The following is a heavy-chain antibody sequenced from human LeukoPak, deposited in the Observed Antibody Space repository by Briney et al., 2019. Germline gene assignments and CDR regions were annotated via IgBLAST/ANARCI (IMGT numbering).Heavy chain of an antibody. V-gene: IGHV4-59*01. J-gene: IGHJ4*02. CDR2: IYYSGST. CDR1: GGSISSYY. D-gene: IGHD3-10*01. Sequence: SETPSLTCTVSGGSISSYYWSWIRQPPGKGLEWIGYIYYSGSTNYNPSLKSRVTISVDTSKNQFSLKLSSVTAADTAVYYCARVDTMVRGVLNWGQGTLVTVSS. CDR3: ARVDTMVRGVLN.